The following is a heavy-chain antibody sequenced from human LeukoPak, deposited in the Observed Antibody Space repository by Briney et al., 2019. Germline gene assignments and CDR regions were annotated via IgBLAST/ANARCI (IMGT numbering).Heavy chain of an antibody. CDR2: ISGSGGST. D-gene: IGHD2-2*01. V-gene: IGHV3-23*01. CDR3: AKERDIVVVPAAMQVGY. J-gene: IGHJ4*02. CDR1: GFTFSSYA. Sequence: GGSLRLSCAASGFTFSSYAMSWVRQAPGKGLEWVSAISGSGGSTYYADSVKGRFTISRDNSKNTLYLQMNSLRAEDTAVYCCAKERDIVVVPAAMQVGYWGQGTLVTVSS.